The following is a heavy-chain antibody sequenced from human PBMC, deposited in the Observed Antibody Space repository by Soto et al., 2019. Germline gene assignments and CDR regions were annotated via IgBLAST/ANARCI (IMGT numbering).Heavy chain of an antibody. CDR1: GGTFSSYA. Sequence: HVQLVQSGAEVKKPGSSVKVSCKASGGTFSSYAISWVRQAPGQGLEWMGGIIPIFGTANYAQKFQGRVTITADESTSTAYMELSSLRYEDTAVYYCARAVLPAAMSPSPHYVMDVWGQCTTVTVSS. CDR3: ARAVLPAAMSPSPHYVMDV. CDR2: IIPIFGTA. D-gene: IGHD2-2*01. V-gene: IGHV1-69*01. J-gene: IGHJ6*02.